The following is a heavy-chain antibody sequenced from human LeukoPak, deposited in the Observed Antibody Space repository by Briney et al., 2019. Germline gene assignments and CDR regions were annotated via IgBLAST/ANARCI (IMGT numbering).Heavy chain of an antibody. J-gene: IGHJ6*02. Sequence: GGSLRLSCAASGFTFSSYAMNWVRQAPGKGLEWVSATSDSGGSTYYADSVKGRFTISRDNSKNTLYLQMNSLRAEDTAVYYCAKGGGNNGMDVWGQGTTVTVSS. V-gene: IGHV3-23*01. D-gene: IGHD1/OR15-1a*01. CDR3: AKGGGNNGMDV. CDR1: GFTFSSYA. CDR2: TSDSGGST.